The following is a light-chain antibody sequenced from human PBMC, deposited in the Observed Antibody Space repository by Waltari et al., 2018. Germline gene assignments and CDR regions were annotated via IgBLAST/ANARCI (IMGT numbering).Light chain of an antibody. Sequence: DIQMTQAPSSLSASVGGRVTITCQASQDINKNLNWFQQKPGKAPKVLIYDASNLRTGVPLRFSGSGSGTHFTFTISSLQPEDIATYYCQQYENLPLTFGGGTKVGIK. J-gene: IGKJ4*01. CDR2: DAS. CDR3: QQYENLPLT. V-gene: IGKV1-33*01. CDR1: QDINKN.